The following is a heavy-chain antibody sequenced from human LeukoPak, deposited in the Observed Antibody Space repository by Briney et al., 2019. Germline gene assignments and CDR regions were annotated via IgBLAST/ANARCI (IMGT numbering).Heavy chain of an antibody. D-gene: IGHD2-15*01. CDR1: GFTFSSYV. J-gene: IGHJ5*02. CDR2: ISGSGGSP. Sequence: GVSLRLSCAASGFTFSSYVMTWVRQAPGKGLEWVSIISGSGGSPYYADSVKGRFIISRDNSQNTLYLQMDSLRDDDTAIYYCAKAHSQWSTWFDPWGQGTLVTVSS. CDR3: AKAHSQWSTWFDP. V-gene: IGHV3-23*01.